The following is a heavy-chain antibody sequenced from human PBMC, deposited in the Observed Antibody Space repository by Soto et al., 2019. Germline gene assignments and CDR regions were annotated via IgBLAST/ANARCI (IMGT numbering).Heavy chain of an antibody. CDR1: GYTFTSYG. Sequence: ASVKVSCKASGYTFTSYGISWVRQAPGQGLEWMGWISAYNGNTNYAQKLQGRVTMTTDTSTSTAYMELRSLRSDDTVVFYCARGRYDILTGDGAFDIWGQGTMVTVSS. CDR3: ARGRYDILTGDGAFDI. D-gene: IGHD3-9*01. CDR2: ISAYNGNT. V-gene: IGHV1-18*01. J-gene: IGHJ3*02.